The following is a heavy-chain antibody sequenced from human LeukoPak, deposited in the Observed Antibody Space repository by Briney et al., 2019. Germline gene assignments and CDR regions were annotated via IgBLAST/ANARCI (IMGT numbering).Heavy chain of an antibody. Sequence: GGSLRLSCVASGFTVSSNYMSWVRQAPGKGLEWVSVIYRDGSTSYADSVKGRFTISRDNSKNTLYLQMSSLRAEDMAVYYCARDLYGNNPFDYWGQGTLVIVSS. D-gene: IGHD4-17*01. J-gene: IGHJ4*02. CDR1: GFTVSSNY. CDR2: IYRDGST. CDR3: ARDLYGNNPFDY. V-gene: IGHV3-66*01.